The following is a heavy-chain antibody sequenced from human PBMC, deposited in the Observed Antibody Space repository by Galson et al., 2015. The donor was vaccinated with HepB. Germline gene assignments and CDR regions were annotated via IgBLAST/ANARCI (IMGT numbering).Heavy chain of an antibody. Sequence: PALVKPTQTLTLTCTVSGFSLSNARMGVSWIRQPPGKALEWLAHIFSNDEKSYSTSLKSRLTISKDTSKSQVVLTMTNMDPVDTATCYCARILRRRDDFWSGQYQHFDYWGQGTLVTVSS. D-gene: IGHD3-3*01. CDR1: GFSLSNARMG. J-gene: IGHJ4*02. V-gene: IGHV2-26*01. CDR2: IFSNDEK. CDR3: ARILRRRDDFWSGQYQHFDY.